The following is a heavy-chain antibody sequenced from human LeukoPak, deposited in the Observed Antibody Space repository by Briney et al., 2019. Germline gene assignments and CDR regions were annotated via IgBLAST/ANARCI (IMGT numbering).Heavy chain of an antibody. V-gene: IGHV4-59*01. CDR1: GGSISSYY. Sequence: SETLSLTCTVSGGSISSYYWSRIRQPPGKGLEWIGYIYYSGSTNYNPSLKSRVTISVDTSKNQFSLKLSSVTAADTAVYYCARRETVVTSGAFDIWGQGTMVTVSS. D-gene: IGHD4-23*01. CDR2: IYYSGST. CDR3: ARRETVVTSGAFDI. J-gene: IGHJ3*02.